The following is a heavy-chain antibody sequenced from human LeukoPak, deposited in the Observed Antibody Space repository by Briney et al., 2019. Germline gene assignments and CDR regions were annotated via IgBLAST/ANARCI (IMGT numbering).Heavy chain of an antibody. CDR3: AKESGIRSYGAYFPH. J-gene: IGHJ1*01. V-gene: IGHV3-33*03. D-gene: IGHD4-17*01. CDR2: IWYDGSNK. Sequence: PGGSLRLSCTASGFTFSSYAMHRVRRAPGKGLEWVAVIWYDGSNKYYPDSVKGRFTISRDNSKSTLYLQMNSLRAEDTAVYYCAKESGIRSYGAYFPHWGQGTLVTVSS. CDR1: GFTFSSYA.